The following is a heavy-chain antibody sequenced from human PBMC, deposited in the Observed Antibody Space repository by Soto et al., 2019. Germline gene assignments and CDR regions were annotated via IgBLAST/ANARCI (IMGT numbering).Heavy chain of an antibody. CDR2: ISAYNGNT. CDR1: GYTFTSYG. Sequence: ASVKVSCKASGYTFTSYGISWVRRAPGQGLEWMGWISAYNGNTNYAQKLQGRVTMTTDTSTSTAYMELRSLRSDDTAVYYCARGGPYDFWSGFHPYYYYGMDVWGQGTTVTVSS. V-gene: IGHV1-18*01. J-gene: IGHJ6*02. CDR3: ARGGPYDFWSGFHPYYYYGMDV. D-gene: IGHD3-3*01.